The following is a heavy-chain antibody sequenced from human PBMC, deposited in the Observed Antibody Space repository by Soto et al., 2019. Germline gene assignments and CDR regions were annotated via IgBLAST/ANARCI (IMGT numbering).Heavy chain of an antibody. CDR2: IIPIFGTA. Sequence: QVQLVQSGAEVKKPGSSVKVSCKASGGTFSSYATSWVRQAPGQGLEWMGGIIPIFGTANYAQKFQGRVTITADESTSTACLERSSLRAEDTAVYYCARDIIYSVYDRPGEYYYYYGMDVWGQGTTVTVSS. J-gene: IGHJ6*02. V-gene: IGHV1-69*01. CDR1: GGTFSSYA. CDR3: ARDIIYSVYDRPGEYYYYYGMDV. D-gene: IGHD5-12*01.